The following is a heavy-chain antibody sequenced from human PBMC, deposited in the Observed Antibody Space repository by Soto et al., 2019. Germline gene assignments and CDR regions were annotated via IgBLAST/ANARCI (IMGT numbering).Heavy chain of an antibody. D-gene: IGHD5-18*01. CDR2: IYYSGST. Sequence: SETLSITCTVSGGSISSYYWSWIRQPPGKGLEWIGYIYYSGSTNYNPSLKSRVTISVDTSKNQFSLKLSSVTAADTAVYYCAREGGYSYGADAFDIWGQGTMVTVSS. V-gene: IGHV4-59*01. CDR1: GGSISSYY. CDR3: AREGGYSYGADAFDI. J-gene: IGHJ3*02.